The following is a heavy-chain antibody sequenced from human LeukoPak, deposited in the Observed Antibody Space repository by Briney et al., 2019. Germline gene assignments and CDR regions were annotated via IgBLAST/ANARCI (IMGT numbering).Heavy chain of an antibody. Sequence: GGSLRLSCAASGFTFSSYEMNWVRQAPGKGLEWVSYISSSGSTIYYADSVKGRFTISRDNAKNSLYLQMNSLRAEDTAVYYCARMGYSSGWTSSYFDYWGQGTLVTVSS. V-gene: IGHV3-48*03. CDR2: ISSSGSTI. D-gene: IGHD6-19*01. CDR1: GFTFSSYE. CDR3: ARMGYSSGWTSSYFDY. J-gene: IGHJ4*02.